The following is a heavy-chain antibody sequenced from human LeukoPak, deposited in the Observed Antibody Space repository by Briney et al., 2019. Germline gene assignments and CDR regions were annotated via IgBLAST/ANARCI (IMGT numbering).Heavy chain of an antibody. CDR3: AKGSRVTTCVY. J-gene: IGHJ4*02. CDR1: GFTFSSYA. V-gene: IGHV3-23*01. Sequence: GGSLRLSCAASGFTFSSYAMSWVRQAPGKGLEWVSAISGSGGSTYYADSVKGRFTISRDNSKNTLYLQMNSLRAEDTAEYYCAKGSRVTTCVYWGQGTLVTVSS. D-gene: IGHD4-11*01. CDR2: ISGSGGST.